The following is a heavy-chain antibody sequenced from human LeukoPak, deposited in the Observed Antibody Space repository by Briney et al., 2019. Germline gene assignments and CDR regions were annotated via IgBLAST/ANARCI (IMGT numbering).Heavy chain of an antibody. CDR1: GGSISSGDYY. J-gene: IGHJ4*02. Sequence: SQTLSLTCTVSGGSISSGDYYWSWIRQPPGKGLEWIGYIYYSGSTYYNPSLKSRVTISVDTSKNQFSLKLSSVTAADTAVYYCARYPSDYGGNPLWGQGTLVTVSS. D-gene: IGHD4-23*01. V-gene: IGHV4-30-4*01. CDR2: IYYSGST. CDR3: ARYPSDYGGNPL.